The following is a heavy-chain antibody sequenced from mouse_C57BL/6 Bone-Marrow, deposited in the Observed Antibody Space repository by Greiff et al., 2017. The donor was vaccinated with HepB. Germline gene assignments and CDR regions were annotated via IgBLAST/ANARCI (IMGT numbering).Heavy chain of an antibody. CDR2: IHPNSGST. CDR1: GYTFTSYW. J-gene: IGHJ4*01. CDR3: AIWRYYGSSAEGYAMDY. V-gene: IGHV1-64*01. Sequence: VQLQQPGAELVKPGASVKLSCKASGYTFTSYWMHWVKQRPGQGLEWIGMIHPNSGSTNYNEKFKSKATLTVDKSSSTAYMQLSSLTSEDSAVYYCAIWRYYGSSAEGYAMDYWGQGTSVTVSA. D-gene: IGHD1-1*01.